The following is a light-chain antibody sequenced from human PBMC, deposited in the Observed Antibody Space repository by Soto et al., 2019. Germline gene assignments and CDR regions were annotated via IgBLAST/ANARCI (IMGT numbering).Light chain of an antibody. CDR1: ASDVGVYNY. Sequence: QSALTQPASVSGSPGQSITISCTGTASDVGVYNYVSWYQQLPGKAPKVLIYEVSNRPSGISHRFSGSKSGNTASLTISGLQAEDEGHYYCSSYTSTSTRHVFGGGTKLTVL. CDR2: EVS. V-gene: IGLV2-14*01. J-gene: IGLJ1*01. CDR3: SSYTSTSTRHV.